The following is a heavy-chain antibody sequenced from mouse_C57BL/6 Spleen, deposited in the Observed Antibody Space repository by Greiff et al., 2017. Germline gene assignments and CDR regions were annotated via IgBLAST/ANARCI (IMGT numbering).Heavy chain of an antibody. D-gene: IGHD1-1*01. CDR2: IYPGSGST. CDR1: GYTFTSYW. Sequence: VQLQQSGAELVKPGASVKMSCKASGYTFTSYWITWVKQRPGQGLEWIGDIYPGSGSTNYNEKFKSKATLTVDTSSSTAYMQLSSLTSEDSAVYYCARNYGSSPSYFDVWGTGTTVTVSS. CDR3: ARNYGSSPSYFDV. V-gene: IGHV1-55*01. J-gene: IGHJ1*03.